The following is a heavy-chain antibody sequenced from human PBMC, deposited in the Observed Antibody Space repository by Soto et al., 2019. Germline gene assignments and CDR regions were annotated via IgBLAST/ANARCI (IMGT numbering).Heavy chain of an antibody. V-gene: IGHV3-23*01. Sequence: EVQLLESGGGLVQPGGSLRLSCAASGFTFTSYAMSWIRQAPGKGLEWVSAITGGGDNTYDADSVKGRFTISRDNSKNTLYLQLNCLRAEDTAFYYCTQYVGSRDWLTGNWGQGTLVTVSS. J-gene: IGHJ4*02. CDR1: GFTFTSYA. CDR3: TQYVGSRDWLTGN. D-gene: IGHD3-9*01. CDR2: ITGGGDNT.